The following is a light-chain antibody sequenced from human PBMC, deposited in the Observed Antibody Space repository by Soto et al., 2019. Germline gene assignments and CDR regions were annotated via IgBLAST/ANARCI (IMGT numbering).Light chain of an antibody. Sequence: QSALTQPASVSGSPGQSITISCSGSSSNIGASSYVSWFQQHPGKVPKVIISEVNNRPSGVSYRFSGSKSGNTASLTISGLQPEDEADYYCASYTSRSTLFGGGTKLTVL. CDR1: SSNIGASSY. J-gene: IGLJ2*01. V-gene: IGLV2-14*01. CDR3: ASYTSRSTL. CDR2: EVN.